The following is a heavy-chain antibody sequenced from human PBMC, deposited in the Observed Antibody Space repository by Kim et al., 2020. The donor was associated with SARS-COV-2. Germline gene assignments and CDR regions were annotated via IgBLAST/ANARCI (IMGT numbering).Heavy chain of an antibody. CDR2: IESKTDGGTT. Sequence: GGSLRLSCAASGFTFSNAWMSWVRQAPGKGLEWVGRIESKTDGGTTDYAAPVKGRFTISRDDSKNTLYLQMNSLKTEDTAVYYCTTEYPYDILTGYYVADAFDIWGQGTMVTVSS. J-gene: IGHJ3*02. V-gene: IGHV3-15*04. CDR1: GFTFSNAW. D-gene: IGHD3-9*01. CDR3: TTEYPYDILTGYYVADAFDI.